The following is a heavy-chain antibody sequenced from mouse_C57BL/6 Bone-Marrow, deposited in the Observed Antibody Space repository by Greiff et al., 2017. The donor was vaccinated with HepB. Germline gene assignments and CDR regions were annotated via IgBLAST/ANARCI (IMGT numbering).Heavy chain of an antibody. CDR2: IDPENGDT. J-gene: IGHJ2*01. CDR1: GFNIKDDY. D-gene: IGHD1-1*01. V-gene: IGHV14-4*01. Sequence: EVKVVDSGAELVRPGASVKLSCTASGFNIKDDYMHWVKQRPEQGLEWIGWIDPENGDTEYASKFQGKATITADTSSNTAYLQLSSLTSEDAAVYYCTTGSTPYWGQGTTTTVSA. CDR3: TTGSTPY.